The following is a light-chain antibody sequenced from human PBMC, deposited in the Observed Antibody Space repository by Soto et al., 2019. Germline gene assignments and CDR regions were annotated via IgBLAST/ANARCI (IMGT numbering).Light chain of an antibody. CDR1: QSVNAN. J-gene: IGKJ1*01. Sequence: EVVMTQSPATLSVSPGERATLSCRASQSVNANLAWYQQKPGQAPRLLIHGASNRDTGIPARFSGSGFGTEFIHTISSLQSEDFAVYYCQQYNTWLWTFGQGTKV. V-gene: IGKV3-15*01. CDR3: QQYNTWLWT. CDR2: GAS.